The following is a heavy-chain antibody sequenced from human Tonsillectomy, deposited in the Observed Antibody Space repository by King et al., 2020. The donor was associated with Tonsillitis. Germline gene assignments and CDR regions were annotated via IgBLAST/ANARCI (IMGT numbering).Heavy chain of an antibody. V-gene: IGHV3-9*01. CDR3: AGDAVASYCSSTSCYAFDI. Sequence: VQLVESGGGLVQPGRSLRLSCAASGFTFDDYAMHWVRQAPGKGLEWVSGISWNSGSIGYADSVKGRFTISRDNAKNSLYLQMNSLRAEDTALYYCAGDAVASYCSSTSCYAFDIWGQGTMVTVS. CDR2: ISWNSGSI. J-gene: IGHJ3*02. CDR1: GFTFDDYA. D-gene: IGHD2-2*01.